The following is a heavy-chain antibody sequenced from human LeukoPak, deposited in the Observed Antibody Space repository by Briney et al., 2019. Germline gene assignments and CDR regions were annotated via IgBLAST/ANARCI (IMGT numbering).Heavy chain of an antibody. CDR1: GYSFSSYW. J-gene: IGHJ4*02. D-gene: IGHD6-13*01. V-gene: IGHV5-51*01. CDR3: ARRLSTIAAAAANDY. CDR2: IHPGNSET. Sequence: GESLKISRKGSGYSFSSYWIAWVRQMPGKGLEWMGIIHPGNSETTYNPSFQGQVTMSADKSITTAYLQWSSLEAPDTAMYYCARRLSTIAAAAANDYWGQGTLVTVSS.